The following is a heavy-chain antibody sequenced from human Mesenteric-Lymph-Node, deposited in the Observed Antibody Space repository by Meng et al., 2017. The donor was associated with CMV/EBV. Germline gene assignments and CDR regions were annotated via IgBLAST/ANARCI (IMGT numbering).Heavy chain of an antibody. D-gene: IGHD2-2*02. V-gene: IGHV1-18*01. Sequence: VKVSCKASGYTFTSYGISWVRQAPGQGLEWMGWISAYNGNTNYAQKLQGRVTMTTDTSTSTAYMELRSLRSDDTAVYYCARDGYCSSTSCYTAGRYYYGMDVWGQGTTVTVSS. CDR3: ARDGYCSSTSCYTAGRYYYGMDV. J-gene: IGHJ6*02. CDR2: ISAYNGNT. CDR1: GYTFTSYG.